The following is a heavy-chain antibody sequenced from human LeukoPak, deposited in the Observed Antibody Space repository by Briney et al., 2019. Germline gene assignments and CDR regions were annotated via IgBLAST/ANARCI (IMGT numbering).Heavy chain of an antibody. J-gene: IGHJ4*02. V-gene: IGHV3-13*01. CDR2: IGTAGDT. CDR3: ARGRGWGQELVY. CDR1: GFTFSSYD. Sequence: GGSLRLSCAASGFTFSSYDMHWVRQATGKGLEWVSAIGTAGDTYYPGSVKGRFTISRENAKNSLYLQMNSLRAGDTAVYYCARGRGWGQELVYWGQGTLVTVSS. D-gene: IGHD6-19*01.